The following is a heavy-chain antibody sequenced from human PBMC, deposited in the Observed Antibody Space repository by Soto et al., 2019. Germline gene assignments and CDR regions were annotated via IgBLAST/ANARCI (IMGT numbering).Heavy chain of an antibody. CDR2: ISYDGNNI. D-gene: IGHD2-8*01. CDR3: AKDVGYCTNGVCLYNWFDP. J-gene: IGHJ5*02. CDR1: GFTFNSYG. Sequence: GGSLRLSCAASGFTFNSYGIHWVRQAPGKALEWVAVISYDGNNIYYGDSVQGRFTISRDNSKNTIYLQMNSLRAEDTAVYYCAKDVGYCTNGVCLYNWFDPWGQGTLVTVSS. V-gene: IGHV3-30*18.